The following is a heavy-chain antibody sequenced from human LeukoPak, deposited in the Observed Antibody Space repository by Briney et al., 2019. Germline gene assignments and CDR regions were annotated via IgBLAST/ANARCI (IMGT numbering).Heavy chain of an antibody. D-gene: IGHD5-12*01. CDR3: ARDRSKYPASHNGYDSYYGMDV. V-gene: IGHV4-61*02. Sequence: PSQTLSLTCTVSGGSISSGSHYWTWLRQPAGKGLEWIGRVYSSGSTDSNPSLRRRLTMSVDTSKNQLSLKLTSVTAADTAVYYCARDRSKYPASHNGYDSYYGMDVWGQGTAVTVSS. J-gene: IGHJ6*02. CDR1: GGSISSGSHY. CDR2: VYSSGST.